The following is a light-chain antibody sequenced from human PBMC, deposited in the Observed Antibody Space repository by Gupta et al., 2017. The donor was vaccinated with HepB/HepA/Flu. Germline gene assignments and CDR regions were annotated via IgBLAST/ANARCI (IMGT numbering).Light chain of an antibody. J-gene: IGKJ1*01. CDR1: QSVSTSY. Sequence: EIVLTQSPGTLSLSPGERATLPCRTSQSVSTSYLAWYQQKPGQAPRLLMYGTSSRATGIPDRFSGSGSGTDFTLTITRLEPEDFAVYYCQQDDYLPWTFGQGTKVEIK. CDR3: QQDDYLPWT. CDR2: GTS. V-gene: IGKV3-20*01.